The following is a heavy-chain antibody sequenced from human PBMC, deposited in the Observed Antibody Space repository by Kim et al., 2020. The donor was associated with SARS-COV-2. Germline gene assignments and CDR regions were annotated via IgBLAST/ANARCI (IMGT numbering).Heavy chain of an antibody. CDR2: ISWDGGST. CDR1: GFTFDDYT. J-gene: IGHJ3*02. D-gene: IGHD6-19*01. CDR3: AKGSSGWYLNDAFDI. Sequence: GGSLRLSCAASGFTFDDYTMHWVRQAPGKGLEWVSLISWDGGSTYYADSVKGRFTISRDNSKNSLYLQMNSLRTEDTALYYCAKGSSGWYLNDAFDIWGQGTMVTVSS. V-gene: IGHV3-43*01.